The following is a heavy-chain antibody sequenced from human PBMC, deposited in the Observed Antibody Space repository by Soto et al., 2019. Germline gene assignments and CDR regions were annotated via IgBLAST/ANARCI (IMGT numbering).Heavy chain of an antibody. CDR1: GGSISSGGYY. Sequence: SETLSRPWSVSGGSISSGGYYWSWIRQHPGKGLEWIGYIYYSGSTYSSPSLKSRVTISLDTSKNKFSLKLSSVPAAATAVYYCASAGPHMVRRQNGIIWFDPWGQGTLVTVPS. CDR2: IYYSGST. J-gene: IGHJ5*02. V-gene: IGHV4-31*02. D-gene: IGHD3-10*01. CDR3: ASAGPHMVRRQNGIIWFDP.